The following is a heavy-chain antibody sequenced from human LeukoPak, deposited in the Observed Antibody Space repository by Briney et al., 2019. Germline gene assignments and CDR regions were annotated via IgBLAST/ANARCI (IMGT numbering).Heavy chain of an antibody. D-gene: IGHD6-13*01. V-gene: IGHV4-34*01. CDR1: GGSFSGYY. Sequence: NPWETLSLTCAVYGGSFSGYYWSWIRQPPGKGLEWIGEINHSGSINYNPSLKSRVTISVDTSKNQFSLKLSSVTAADTAVYYCARGRGSSSWTPHRYFDYWGQGTLVTVSS. J-gene: IGHJ4*02. CDR3: ARGRGSSSWTPHRYFDY. CDR2: INHSGSI.